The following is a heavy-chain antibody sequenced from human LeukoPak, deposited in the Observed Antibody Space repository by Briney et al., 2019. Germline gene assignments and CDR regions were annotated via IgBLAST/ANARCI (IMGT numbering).Heavy chain of an antibody. CDR1: GGSISSSSYY. Sequence: SETLSLTCTVSGGSISSSSYYWGWIRQPPGKGLEWIGSSYYSGSTYYNPSLKSRVTISVDTSKNQFSLKLSSVTAADTAVYYCARHQARGIAARPGWFDPWGQGTLVTVSS. CDR3: ARHQARGIAARPGWFDP. D-gene: IGHD6-6*01. V-gene: IGHV4-39*01. CDR2: SYYSGST. J-gene: IGHJ5*02.